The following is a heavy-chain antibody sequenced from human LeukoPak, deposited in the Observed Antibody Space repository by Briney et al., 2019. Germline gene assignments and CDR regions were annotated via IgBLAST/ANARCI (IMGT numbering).Heavy chain of an antibody. D-gene: IGHD3-3*01. CDR2: IYTSGST. J-gene: IGHJ3*02. CDR3: AVWSGYYTSAFDI. Sequence: PSETLSLTCTVSGGSISSGSYYWSWIRQPAGKGLEWIGRIYTSGSTNYNPSLKSRVTISVDTSKNQFSLKLSPVTAADTAVYYCAVWSGYYTSAFDIWGQGTMVTVSS. CDR1: GGSISSGSYY. V-gene: IGHV4-61*02.